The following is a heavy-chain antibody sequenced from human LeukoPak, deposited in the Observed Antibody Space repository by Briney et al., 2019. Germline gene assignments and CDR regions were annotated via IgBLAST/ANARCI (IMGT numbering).Heavy chain of an antibody. J-gene: IGHJ6*04. Sequence: WIGEINHSGSTNYNPSLKSRVTISVDTSKNQFSLKLSSVTAADTAVSPSPSDYYYYYGMDVWGKGTTVTVSS. CDR3: PSDYYYYYGMDV. CDR2: INHSGST. V-gene: IGHV4-34*01.